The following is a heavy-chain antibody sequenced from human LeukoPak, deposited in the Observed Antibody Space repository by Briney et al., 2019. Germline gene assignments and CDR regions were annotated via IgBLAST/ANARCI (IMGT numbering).Heavy chain of an antibody. V-gene: IGHV3-7*01. Sequence: GGSLRLSCAASGFTLSNYCMTWVRQPPGKGLEWVANINKNGSAKYHVGSAKGPFTISRANDKNSLYVQFTALSSEATAVYYRGRAGVYFDYWGQGTLVTVSS. J-gene: IGHJ4*02. CDR1: GFTLSNYC. CDR2: INKNGSAK. D-gene: IGHD2-8*01. CDR3: GRAGVYFDY.